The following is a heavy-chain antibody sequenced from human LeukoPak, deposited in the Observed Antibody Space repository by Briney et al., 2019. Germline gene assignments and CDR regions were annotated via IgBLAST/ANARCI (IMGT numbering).Heavy chain of an antibody. CDR1: GCTFSSYA. Sequence: SSVNVSCKASGCTFSSYAISWVRQAPGQGREWMGGIIPIFGTANYAQTFQGRGTITADESTSTAYMELSSLRSEDTAVYYCARDSGSYVWAYYYYYMDVWGKGPTVTISS. CDR2: IIPIFGTA. J-gene: IGHJ6*03. V-gene: IGHV1-69*13. D-gene: IGHD1-26*01. CDR3: ARDSGSYVWAYYYYYMDV.